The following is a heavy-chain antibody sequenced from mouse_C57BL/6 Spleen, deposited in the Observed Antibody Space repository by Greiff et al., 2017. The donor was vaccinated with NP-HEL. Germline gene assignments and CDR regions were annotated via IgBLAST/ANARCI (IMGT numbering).Heavy chain of an antibody. J-gene: IGHJ2*01. V-gene: IGHV1-26*01. CDR3: ARWVDSSGY. Sequence: EVQLQQSGPELVKPGASVKISCKASGYTFTDYYMNWVKQSHGKSLEWIGDINPNNGGTSYNQKFKGKATLTVDKSSSTAYMELRSLTSEDSAVYYCARWVDSSGYWGQGTTLTVSS. CDR1: GYTFTDYY. D-gene: IGHD3-2*02. CDR2: INPNNGGT.